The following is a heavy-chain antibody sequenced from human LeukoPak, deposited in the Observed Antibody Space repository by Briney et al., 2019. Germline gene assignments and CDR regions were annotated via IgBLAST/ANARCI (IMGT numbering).Heavy chain of an antibody. CDR1: GYTFIDYG. V-gene: IGHV1-18*01. J-gene: IGHJ4*02. CDR3: GRALGGEAY. Sequence: ASVKVSCKASGYTFIDYGISWVRQAPGQGLEWMGWISTLNGNTNYAQMFQGRVTMITDTSTSTAYMELRSLRSDDTAVYYCGRALGGEAYWGRGTLVTVSS. CDR2: ISTLNGNT. D-gene: IGHD3-16*01.